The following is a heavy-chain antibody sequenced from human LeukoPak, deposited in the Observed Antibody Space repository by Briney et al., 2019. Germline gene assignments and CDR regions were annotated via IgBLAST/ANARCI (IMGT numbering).Heavy chain of an antibody. D-gene: IGHD1-14*01. Sequence: ASETLSLTCTVSGVSITSGGYYWSWIRQHPGKGLEWIAYIYHSGTTSYNPSLKSRVTISVDTSKNQFSLKLSSVTAADTAVYYCARVSNRNGMDVWGQGTTVTVSS. CDR1: GVSITSGGYY. V-gene: IGHV4-31*03. CDR3: ARVSNRNGMDV. J-gene: IGHJ6*02. CDR2: IYHSGTT.